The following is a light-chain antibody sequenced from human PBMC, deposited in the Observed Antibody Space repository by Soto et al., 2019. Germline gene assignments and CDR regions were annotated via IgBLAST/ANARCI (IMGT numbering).Light chain of an antibody. CDR3: QQSYSTPPIT. CDR2: AAS. J-gene: IGKJ5*01. CDR1: QVIITS. V-gene: IGKV1-39*01. Sequence: DIQLTQSPSFLSPSIGDSVTITCRASQVIITSLAWYQVKPGKAPKLLIYAASSLQSGVPSRFSGSGSETDFTLTISSLQPEDFATYYCQQSYSTPPITFGQGTRLEIK.